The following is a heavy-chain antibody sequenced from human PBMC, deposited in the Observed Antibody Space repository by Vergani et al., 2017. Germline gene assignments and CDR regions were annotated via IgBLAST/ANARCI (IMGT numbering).Heavy chain of an antibody. Sequence: QVQLVESGGGLVKPGGSLRLSCAASGFTFSDYYMSWIRRAPGKGLEWVSYISSSSSYTNYADSVKGRFTISRDNAKNSLYLQMNSLRAEDTAVYYCARAIAAAGTDYWGQGTLVTVSS. CDR2: ISSSSSYT. D-gene: IGHD6-13*01. J-gene: IGHJ4*02. V-gene: IGHV3-11*05. CDR1: GFTFSDYY. CDR3: ARAIAAAGTDY.